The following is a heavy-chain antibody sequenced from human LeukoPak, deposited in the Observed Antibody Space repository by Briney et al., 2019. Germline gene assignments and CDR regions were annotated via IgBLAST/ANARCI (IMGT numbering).Heavy chain of an antibody. CDR3: AKIAVAGDDRTYRATYYYYYYMDV. J-gene: IGHJ6*03. Sequence: SVKVSCKASGYTFTSYDINWVRQATGQGLEWMGGIIPIFGTANYAQKFQGRVTITADESTSTAYMELSSLRSEDTAVYYCAKIAVAGDDRTYRATYYYYYYMDVWGKGTTVTVSS. D-gene: IGHD6-19*01. V-gene: IGHV1-69*13. CDR1: GYTFTSYD. CDR2: IIPIFGTA.